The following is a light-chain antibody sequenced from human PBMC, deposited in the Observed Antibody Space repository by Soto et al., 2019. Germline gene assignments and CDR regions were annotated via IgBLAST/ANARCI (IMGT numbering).Light chain of an antibody. CDR2: DTS. CDR3: LLSYTGARTVV. V-gene: IGLV7-46*01. CDR1: TRDVTSGQW. Sequence: QAVVTQEPSLTVSPGGTVNLTCGSRTRDVTSGQWPYWFQQKPGQAPRALIFDTSNKHSWTPARFSGSLLRGKAALTLSGAEPEDEDDYYCLLSYTGARTVVFGGGTKVTVL. J-gene: IGLJ2*01.